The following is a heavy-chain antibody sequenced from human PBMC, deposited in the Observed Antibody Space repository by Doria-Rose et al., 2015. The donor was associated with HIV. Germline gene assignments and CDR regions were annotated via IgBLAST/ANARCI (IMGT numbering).Heavy chain of an antibody. CDR1: GASFSGFY. Sequence: QVQLQQWGAGLLKPSETLSLTCAVYGASFSGFYWTWIRQPPGKGLEWIGEINHRGSTNYSPSLKSRVTISVDTSKNQFSLNLSSVTAADTAVYYCARGATGTLRCWGQGTLVTVSS. CDR3: ARGATGTLRC. CDR2: INHRGST. V-gene: IGHV4-34*01. D-gene: IGHD1-1*01. J-gene: IGHJ4*02.